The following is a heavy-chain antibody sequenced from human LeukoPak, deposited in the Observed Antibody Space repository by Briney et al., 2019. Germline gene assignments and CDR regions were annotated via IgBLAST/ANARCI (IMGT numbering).Heavy chain of an antibody. D-gene: IGHD6-19*01. CDR1: GFTFGSYS. J-gene: IGHJ4*02. CDR2: ISGPDHYI. CDR3: ARWHSSGWYFDY. Sequence: GGSLRLSCAASGFTFGSYSMCWVRQAPGEGLEWVSSISGPDHYIYHADSVKGRFTISRDNAKNSLDLQINNLRAEDTAVYYCARWHSSGWYFDYWGQGTLVTVSS. V-gene: IGHV3-21*01.